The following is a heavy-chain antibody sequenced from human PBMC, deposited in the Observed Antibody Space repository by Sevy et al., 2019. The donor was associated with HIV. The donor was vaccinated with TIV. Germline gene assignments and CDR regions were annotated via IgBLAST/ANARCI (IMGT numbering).Heavy chain of an antibody. J-gene: IGHJ3*02. CDR3: ARVRYNWNDDAFDI. D-gene: IGHD1-20*01. CDR2: INPNSGGT. Sequence: ASVKVSCKASGYTFTGYYMHWVRQAPGQGLEWMGWINPNSGGTNYAQKFQGWVTMTRDTSISTAYMELSMLRSDDTAVYYCARVRYNWNDDAFDIWGQGTMVTVSS. CDR1: GYTFTGYY. V-gene: IGHV1-2*04.